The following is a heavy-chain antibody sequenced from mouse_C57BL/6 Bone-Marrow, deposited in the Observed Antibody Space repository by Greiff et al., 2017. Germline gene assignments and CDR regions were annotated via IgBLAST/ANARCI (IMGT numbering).Heavy chain of an antibody. CDR1: GFTFSSYA. CDR3: ARDDDYDAWFAY. CDR2: ISDGGSYT. J-gene: IGHJ3*01. V-gene: IGHV5-4*01. Sequence: EVKLVESGGGLVKPGGSLKLSCAASGFTFSSYAMSWVRQTPEKRLEWVATISDGGSYTYYPDNVKGRFTISRDNAKNNLYLQMSHLKSEDTAMYYCARDDDYDAWFAYGGQGTLVTVSA. D-gene: IGHD2-4*01.